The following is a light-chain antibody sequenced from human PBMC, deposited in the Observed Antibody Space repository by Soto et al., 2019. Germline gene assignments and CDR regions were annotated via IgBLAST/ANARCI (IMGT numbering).Light chain of an antibody. CDR1: QSVSSSS. J-gene: IGKJ1*01. CDR3: QQYASSPWT. V-gene: IGKV3-20*01. Sequence: EIVLTQSPGTLSLSPGDRATLFYRASQSVSSSSLAWYRHKRGQAPRPIIPGASSRATGIPDRFIGSRSGTDCNFTISGLEPEDVSVYSCQQYASSPWTLVQGTKVDI. CDR2: GAS.